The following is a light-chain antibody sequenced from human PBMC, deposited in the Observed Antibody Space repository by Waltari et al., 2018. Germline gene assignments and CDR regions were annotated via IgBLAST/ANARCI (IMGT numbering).Light chain of an antibody. CDR3: GTWDSSLSGAV. V-gene: IGLV1-51*02. CDR1: SSNLRNNH. CDR2: EDN. Sequence: QSVLTQPPSVSAAPGQRVTISCSGGSSNLRNNHVSWYRQFPGTAPKLLIYEDNERPSGVPGRFSGSKSGTSATLDITGLQAGDEADYYCGTWDSSLSGAVFGGGTHLTVL. J-gene: IGLJ7*01.